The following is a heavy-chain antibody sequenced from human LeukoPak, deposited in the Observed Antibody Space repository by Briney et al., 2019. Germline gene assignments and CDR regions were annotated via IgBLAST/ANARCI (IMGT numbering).Heavy chain of an antibody. CDR3: ARAAWFGEFRVFDY. V-gene: IGHV4-4*07. D-gene: IGHD3-10*01. J-gene: IGHJ4*02. CDR2: IYTNGNT. Sequence: TASETLSLTCTVSGGSISSYYWSWIRQPAGKGLEWIGRIYTNGNTNYNPSLKSRITMSVDTSKNQFSLKLSSVTAADTAVYYCARAAWFGEFRVFDYWGQGTLVTVSS. CDR1: GGSISSYY.